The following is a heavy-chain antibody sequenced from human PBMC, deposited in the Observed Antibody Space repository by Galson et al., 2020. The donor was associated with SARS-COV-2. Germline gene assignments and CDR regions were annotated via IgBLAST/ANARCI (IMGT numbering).Heavy chain of an antibody. CDR2: IYHSGST. Sequence: SETLSLTCTVSGDATNSGYYYWHWIRQFPGKGLEWIGYIYHSGSTHYNPSLKSRLHISVDTSKNQFFLTLNSVTAADTAVYFCARWLVKGFDHWGQGSLVSVSS. V-gene: IGHV4-31*03. D-gene: IGHD2-21*01. J-gene: IGHJ4*02. CDR1: GDATNSGYYY. CDR3: ARWLVKGFDH.